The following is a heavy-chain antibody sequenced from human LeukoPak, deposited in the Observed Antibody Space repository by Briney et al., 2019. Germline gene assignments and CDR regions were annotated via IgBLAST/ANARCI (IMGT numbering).Heavy chain of an antibody. CDR3: ARVGDEYCSGGSCYSNDAFDI. J-gene: IGHJ3*02. V-gene: IGHV1-2*02. Sequence: ASVRVSCKASGYTFTGYYMHWVRQAPGQGLEWMGWINPNSGGTNYAQKFQGRVTMTRDTSISTAYMELSRLRSDDTAVYYCARVGDEYCSGGSCYSNDAFDIWGQGTMVTVSS. CDR1: GYTFTGYY. D-gene: IGHD2-15*01. CDR2: INPNSGGT.